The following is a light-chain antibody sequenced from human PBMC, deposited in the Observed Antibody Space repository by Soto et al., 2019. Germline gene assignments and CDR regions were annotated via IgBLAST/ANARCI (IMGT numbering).Light chain of an antibody. CDR3: QQYDNLPFS. Sequence: DIQMSQSPSSLSASVGDRVTITCQASQDISNYLNWYQHKPGKPPKLLIYDASNLETGVPSRFSGSISGTAFTFTITSLRPEDIATYYCQQYDNLPFSFGGGPKVEI. V-gene: IGKV1-33*01. J-gene: IGKJ4*01. CDR1: QDISNY. CDR2: DAS.